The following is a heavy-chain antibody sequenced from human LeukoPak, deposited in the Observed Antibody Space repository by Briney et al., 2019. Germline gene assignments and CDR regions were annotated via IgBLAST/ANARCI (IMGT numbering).Heavy chain of an antibody. Sequence: ASVKVSCKASGYTFTSYGISWVRQAPGQGLEWMGWISAYNGNTNYAQKLQGRVTMTTDTSTSTAYMELRSLRSDDTAVYYRERLSTIFGLTPNDYWGQGTLVTVSS. D-gene: IGHD3-3*01. CDR1: GYTFTSYG. J-gene: IGHJ4*02. CDR2: ISAYNGNT. V-gene: IGHV1-18*01. CDR3: ERLSTIFGLTPNDY.